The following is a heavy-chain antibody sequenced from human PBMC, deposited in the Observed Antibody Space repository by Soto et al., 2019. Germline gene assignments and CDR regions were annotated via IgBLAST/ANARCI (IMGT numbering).Heavy chain of an antibody. Sequence: ASVKVSCKVSGYTLTELSMHWVRQAPGKGLEWMGGFDPEDGETIYAQKFQGRVTMTEDTSTDTAYMELSSLRSEDTAVYYCATDQPVVVPAAEVVPIGYAYWGQGTLVTVSS. CDR3: ATDQPVVVPAAEVVPIGYAY. V-gene: IGHV1-24*01. D-gene: IGHD2-2*01. CDR1: GYTLTELS. J-gene: IGHJ4*02. CDR2: FDPEDGET.